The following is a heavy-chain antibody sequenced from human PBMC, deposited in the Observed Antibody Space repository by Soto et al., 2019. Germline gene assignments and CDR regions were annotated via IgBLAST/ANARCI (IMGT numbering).Heavy chain of an antibody. D-gene: IGHD2-8*01. CDR2: INPKSGGT. Sequence: XSVKVSCKASGYCLTDYHIHWVRQAPGQGLEWLGRINPKSGGTSTAQKFQGWVTMTTDTSISTASMELTRLTSDDTAIYYCARGDSTDCSNGVCYFFYNHDMDVWGQGTTVTVSS. J-gene: IGHJ6*02. CDR3: ARGDSTDCSNGVCYFFYNHDMDV. V-gene: IGHV1-2*04. CDR1: GYCLTDYH.